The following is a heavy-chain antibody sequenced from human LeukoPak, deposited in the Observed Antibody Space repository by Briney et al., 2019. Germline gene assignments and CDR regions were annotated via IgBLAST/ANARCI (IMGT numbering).Heavy chain of an antibody. D-gene: IGHD3-3*01. J-gene: IGHJ5*02. CDR2: IYPGDSDT. V-gene: IGHV5-51*01. Sequence: GESLKISCKGSGYSFTSYWIGWVRQMPGKGLEWMWIIYPGDSDTRYSPSFQGQVTISADKSISTAYLQWSSLKASDTAMYYCARHSGRFLEWLPSYNWFDPWGQGTLVTVSS. CDR1: GYSFTSYW. CDR3: ARHSGRFLEWLPSYNWFDP.